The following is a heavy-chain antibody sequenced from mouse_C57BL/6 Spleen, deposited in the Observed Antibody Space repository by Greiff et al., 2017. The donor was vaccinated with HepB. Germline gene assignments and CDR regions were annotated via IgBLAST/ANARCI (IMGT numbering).Heavy chain of an antibody. V-gene: IGHV3-6*01. J-gene: IGHJ3*01. D-gene: IGHD1-1*01. CDR2: ISYDGSN. CDR3: ASNYYGSSYAWFAY. CDR1: GYSITSGYY. Sequence: EVKVEESGPGLVKPSQSLSLTCSVTGYSITSGYYWNWIRQFPGNKLEWMGYISYDGSNNYNPSLKNRISITRDTTKKQLFLKLNSVTTEDTATYYCASNYYGSSYAWFAYWGQGTLVTVSA.